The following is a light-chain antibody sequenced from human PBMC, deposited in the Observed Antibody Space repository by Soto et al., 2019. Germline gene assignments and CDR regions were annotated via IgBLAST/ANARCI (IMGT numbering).Light chain of an antibody. Sequence: QSVLTQPPSASGTPGQRVTISCSGRSSNIEINYVYWYQQLPGTAPKLLIYRNNQRPSGVPDRFSGSKSGTSASLAISGLRSEDEADYYCAAWDDSLSAVVFGGGTKVTVL. V-gene: IGLV1-47*01. J-gene: IGLJ3*02. CDR2: RNN. CDR1: SSNIEINY. CDR3: AAWDDSLSAVV.